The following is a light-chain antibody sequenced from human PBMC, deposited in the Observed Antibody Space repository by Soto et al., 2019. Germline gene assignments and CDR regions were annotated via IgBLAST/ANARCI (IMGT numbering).Light chain of an antibody. V-gene: IGKV3-11*01. CDR2: DAS. CDR3: QQRSNWPPIT. Sequence: EIVLTESPGTLSFSPGERATLSCRVGHSVSSSYLAWYQQKPGQAPRLVIYDASNRATGIPARFSGSGSGTDFTLTISSLEPEDFAVYYCQQRSNWPPITFGQGTRLEIK. CDR1: HSVSSSY. J-gene: IGKJ5*01.